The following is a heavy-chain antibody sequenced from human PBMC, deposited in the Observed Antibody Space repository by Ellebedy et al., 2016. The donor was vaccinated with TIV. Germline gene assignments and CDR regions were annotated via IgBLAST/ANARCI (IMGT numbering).Heavy chain of an antibody. CDR1: GYSFTTYW. CDR3: ARHLGIQPQYYFDY. Sequence: GESPKISCKGSGYSFTTYWIGWVRQMPGKGLEWMGIIYLGDSDATYSPSFQGQVTISADKSISTAYLQWSSLKASDTAMYYCARHLGIQPQYYFDYWGQGTLVTVSS. CDR2: IYLGDSDA. J-gene: IGHJ4*02. V-gene: IGHV5-51*01. D-gene: IGHD5-18*01.